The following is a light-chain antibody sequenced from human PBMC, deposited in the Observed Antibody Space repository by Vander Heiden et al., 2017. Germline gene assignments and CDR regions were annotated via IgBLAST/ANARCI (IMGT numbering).Light chain of an antibody. CDR2: GAS. CDR1: QSVSSSY. Sequence: EIVLTQSPGTLSLSPGERPTLSCRASQSVSSSYLAWYQQKPGQAPRLLIYGASSRATGIPDSFSGSGSGTDFTLTISRLEPEDFAVYYCQQYGSSPYTFGQGTKLEIK. CDR3: QQYGSSPYT. J-gene: IGKJ2*01. V-gene: IGKV3-20*01.